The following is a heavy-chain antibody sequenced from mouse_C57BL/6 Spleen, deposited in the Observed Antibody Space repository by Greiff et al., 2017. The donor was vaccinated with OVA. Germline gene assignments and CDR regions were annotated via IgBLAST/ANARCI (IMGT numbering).Heavy chain of an antibody. CDR3: VRHAVTGNYFDY. Sequence: EVHLVESGGGLVQPKGSLKLSCAASGFSFNTYAMNWVSQAPGKGLEWVARISSKSNNYATYYADSVKDRFTISSDDSESMLYLQMNSLKTEDTAMYYCVRHAVTGNYFDYWGQGTTLTVSS. CDR1: GFSFNTYA. CDR2: ISSKSNNYAT. V-gene: IGHV10-1*01. J-gene: IGHJ2*01. D-gene: IGHD4-1*01.